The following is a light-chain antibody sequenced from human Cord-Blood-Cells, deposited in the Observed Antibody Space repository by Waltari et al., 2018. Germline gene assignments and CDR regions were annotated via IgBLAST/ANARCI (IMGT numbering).Light chain of an antibody. Sequence: DIQMTQSQSSLSASVGDRVTITCRASQSISSYLNWYQQKPGKAPKLLIYAASSLQSGVPSRFSGSGSWTDFTLTISSLQPEDFATYYCQQSYSTPKFGQGTKVEIK. J-gene: IGKJ1*01. CDR3: QQSYSTPK. CDR1: QSISSY. V-gene: IGKV1-39*01. CDR2: AAS.